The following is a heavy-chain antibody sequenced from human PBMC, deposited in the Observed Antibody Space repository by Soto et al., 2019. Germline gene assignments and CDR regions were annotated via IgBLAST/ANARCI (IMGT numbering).Heavy chain of an antibody. D-gene: IGHD5-18*01. Sequence: QVQLVQSGAEVKKPGASVRVSCKASGYTFTSYYLNWVRQAPGQGLEWMGIINPSDGGTTYAQKFQGRFTMTGDTSTSTLYMELSSLRSDDTAVYYCVRSDTADYGGQGTLVTVSS. V-gene: IGHV1-46*03. J-gene: IGHJ4*02. CDR2: INPSDGGT. CDR1: GYTFTSYY. CDR3: VRSDTADY.